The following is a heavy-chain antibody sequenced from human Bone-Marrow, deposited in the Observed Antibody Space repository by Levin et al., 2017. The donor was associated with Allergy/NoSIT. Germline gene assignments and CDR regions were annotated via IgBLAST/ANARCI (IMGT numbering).Heavy chain of an antibody. CDR3: GEAVHQWG. V-gene: IGHV3-30*18. J-gene: IGHJ4*02. Sequence: PGGSLRLSCGVFGFSFSTYPMHWVRQFPGNGLECVAVISDDGSKKYYADSVKGRFTISRDNSNNMLYLQMSSLRGDDTAVYYCGEAVHQWGWGQGTLVTVSS. CDR2: ISDDGSKK. D-gene: IGHD1-26*01. CDR1: GFSFSTYP.